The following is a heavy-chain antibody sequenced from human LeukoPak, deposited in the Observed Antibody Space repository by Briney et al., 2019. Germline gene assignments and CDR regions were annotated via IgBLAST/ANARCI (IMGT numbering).Heavy chain of an antibody. J-gene: IGHJ4*02. D-gene: IGHD3-9*01. CDR2: IIPIFGTA. V-gene: IGHV1-69*13. CDR3: AREVRQARYYDILTGYYFFDY. CDR1: GGTFSSYA. Sequence: GASVTVSCKASGGTFSSYAISWVRQAPGQGLEWMGGIIPIFGTANYAQKFQGRVTITADESTSTAYMELSSLRSEDTAVYYCAREVRQARYYDILTGYYFFDYWGQGTLVTVSS.